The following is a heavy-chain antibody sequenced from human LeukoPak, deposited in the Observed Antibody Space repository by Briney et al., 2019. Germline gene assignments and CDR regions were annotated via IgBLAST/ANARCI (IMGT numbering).Heavy chain of an antibody. D-gene: IGHD5-18*01. Sequence: GGSLRLSCAASGFTFSSYWMHWVRQAPGKGLVWVSRINNDGSSTNYADSVKGRFTISRDNAKNSLYLQMNSLRAEDTAVYYCARDRGIQLWSKPFDYWGQGTLVTVSS. CDR3: ARDRGIQLWSKPFDY. V-gene: IGHV3-74*01. J-gene: IGHJ4*02. CDR1: GFTFSSYW. CDR2: INNDGSST.